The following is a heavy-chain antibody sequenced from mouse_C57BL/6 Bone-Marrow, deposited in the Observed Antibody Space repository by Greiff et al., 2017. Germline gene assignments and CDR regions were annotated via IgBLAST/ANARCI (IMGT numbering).Heavy chain of an antibody. Sequence: DVKLVESGGGLVKPGGSLKLSCAASGFTFSSYAMSWVRQTPEKRLEWVATISDGGSYTYYPDNVKGRFTISRDNAKNNLYLQMSHLKSEDTAMYYCARDLAGPYYYAMDYWGQGTSVTVSS. CDR3: ARDLAGPYYYAMDY. CDR1: GFTFSSYA. J-gene: IGHJ4*01. D-gene: IGHD3-3*01. CDR2: ISDGGSYT. V-gene: IGHV5-4*01.